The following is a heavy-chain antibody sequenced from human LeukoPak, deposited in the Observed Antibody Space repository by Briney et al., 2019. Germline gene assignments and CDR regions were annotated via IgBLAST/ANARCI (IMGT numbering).Heavy chain of an antibody. Sequence: SETLSLTCAVYGGSFSGYYWSWIRQPPGKGLGWIGEINHSGSTNYNPSLKSRVTISVDTSKNQFSLKLSSVTAADTAVYYCARMPPSYCTNGVCHQDGPTNFDYWGQGTLVTVSS. V-gene: IGHV4-34*01. D-gene: IGHD2-8*01. J-gene: IGHJ4*01. CDR2: INHSGST. CDR3: ARMPPSYCTNGVCHQDGPTNFDY. CDR1: GGSFSGYY.